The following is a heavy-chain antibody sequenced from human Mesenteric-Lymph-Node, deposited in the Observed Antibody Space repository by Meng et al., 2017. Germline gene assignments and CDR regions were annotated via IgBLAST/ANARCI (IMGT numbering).Heavy chain of an antibody. J-gene: IGHJ4*02. CDR1: GDSIPDNSAA. D-gene: IGHD6-19*01. Sequence: QLSQSGPVLANPPHPLSPTLAISGDSIPDNSAACNWIRQSPSTGLEWLGRTYYRSKWYNGYAVSVKSRITINPDTSKNQFSLQLNSVTPEGTAMYYCARSGSSGWIDYWGQGTLVTVSS. CDR2: TYYRSKWYN. V-gene: IGHV6-1*01. CDR3: ARSGSSGWIDY.